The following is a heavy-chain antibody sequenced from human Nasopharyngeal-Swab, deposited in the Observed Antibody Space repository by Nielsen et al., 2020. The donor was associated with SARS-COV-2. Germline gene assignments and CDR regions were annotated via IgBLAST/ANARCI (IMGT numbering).Heavy chain of an antibody. CDR3: ARERNWGGAFDI. J-gene: IGHJ3*02. CDR2: IYYSGST. Sequence: WIRQPPGKGLEWIGYIYYSGSTNYNPSLKSRVTISVDTSKNQFSLKLSSVTAADTAVYYCARERNWGGAFDIWGQGTLVTVSS. D-gene: IGHD2-21*01. V-gene: IGHV4-59*01.